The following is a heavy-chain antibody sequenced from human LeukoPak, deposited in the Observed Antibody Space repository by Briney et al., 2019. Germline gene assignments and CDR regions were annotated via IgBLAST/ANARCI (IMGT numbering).Heavy chain of an antibody. D-gene: IGHD3-22*01. V-gene: IGHV2-5*02. CDR3: AHRRWDYYFDSCGPFDY. CDR1: GFSLSISGVG. Sequence: SGPTLVNPTQTLTLTCTFSGFSLSISGVGVGWIRQPPGKALEWLALIYWDDDKRYSPSLKSRLTITKDTSKNQVVLTMTNMDPVDTATYYCAHRRWDYYFDSCGPFDYWGQGTLVTVSS. J-gene: IGHJ4*02. CDR2: IYWDDDK.